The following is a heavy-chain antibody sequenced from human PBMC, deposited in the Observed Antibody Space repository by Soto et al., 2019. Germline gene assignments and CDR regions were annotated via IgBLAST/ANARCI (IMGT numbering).Heavy chain of an antibody. D-gene: IGHD3-22*01. Sequence: EVQLLESGGDLIQPGGSLRLSCAASGFTFNIYAMTWVRQAPGKGLEWVSAISRYGDFTYYADSVEGRFTISRDNSKNTMYLHMNSLRDEDTAVYYCAKDRYLDHDSRGYLFDNWGQGTLVTVSS. CDR1: GFTFNIYA. J-gene: IGHJ4*02. CDR3: AKDRYLDHDSRGYLFDN. V-gene: IGHV3-23*01. CDR2: ISRYGDFT.